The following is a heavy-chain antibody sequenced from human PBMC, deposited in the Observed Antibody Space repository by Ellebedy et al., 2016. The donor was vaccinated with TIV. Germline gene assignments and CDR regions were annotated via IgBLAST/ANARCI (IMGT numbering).Heavy chain of an antibody. CDR1: GGSISSSHW. CDR3: ARELVAGRVFDY. CDR2: IYHSGST. D-gene: IGHD6-19*01. V-gene: IGHV4-4*02. J-gene: IGHJ4*02. Sequence: MPSETLSLTCGVSGGSISSSHWWCWVRQPPGNGLEWIGEIYHSGSTNYNTSLKSRVTISVDKSKNQFSLKLSSVTAADTAVYYCARELVAGRVFDYWGQGTLVTVSS.